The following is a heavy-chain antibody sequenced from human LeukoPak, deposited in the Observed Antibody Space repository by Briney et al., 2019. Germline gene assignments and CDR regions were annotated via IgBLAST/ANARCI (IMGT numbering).Heavy chain of an antibody. CDR3: ASRSGWYRWGYFDY. CDR1: GFTFSSYG. J-gene: IGHJ4*02. V-gene: IGHV3-30*03. D-gene: IGHD6-19*01. CDR2: ISYDGSNK. Sequence: GGSLRLSCAASGFTFSSYGMHWVRQAPGKGLEWVAVISYDGSNKYYADSVKGRFTISRDNSKNTLYLQMNSVRAEDRAVYYCASRSGWYRWGYFDYWGEEPLVRVSS.